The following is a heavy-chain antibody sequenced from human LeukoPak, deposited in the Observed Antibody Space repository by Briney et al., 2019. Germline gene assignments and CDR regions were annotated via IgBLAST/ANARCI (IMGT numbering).Heavy chain of an antibody. CDR3: ARREYSSSSVLFDY. CDR1: GYSFTSYW. Sequence: GESLRISCWGSGYSFTSYWIGWVRQMPGKGLEWMGIIYPGDSDTRYSPSFQGQVTISADKSISTAYLQWSGLKASDTAMYYCARREYSSSSVLFDYWGQGTLVTVSS. D-gene: IGHD6-6*01. CDR2: IYPGDSDT. V-gene: IGHV5-51*01. J-gene: IGHJ4*02.